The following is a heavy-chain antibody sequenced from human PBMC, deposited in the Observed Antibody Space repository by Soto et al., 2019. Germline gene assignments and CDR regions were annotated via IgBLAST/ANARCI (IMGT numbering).Heavy chain of an antibody. D-gene: IGHD6-13*01. V-gene: IGHV4-4*02. CDR2: SHQSGNT. CDR3: ATRDTSRFY. J-gene: IGHJ4*02. CDR1: GVSISSHDW. Sequence: QVQLQESGPGLVKPSGTLSLTCAVSGVSISSHDWWTWVRQPPGKGLEWIGESHQSGNTNYNSSLESRVTISVDKSKTQCSLNLSSVTVADTAVYYCATRDTSRFYWGQGTLVTVSS.